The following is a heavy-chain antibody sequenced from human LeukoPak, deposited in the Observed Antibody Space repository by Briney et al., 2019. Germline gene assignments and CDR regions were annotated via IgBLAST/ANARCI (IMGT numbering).Heavy chain of an antibody. CDR1: GGSFSGYY. CDR2: ISESGTI. J-gene: IGHJ5*02. V-gene: IGHV4-34*01. Sequence: SETLSLTCAVYGGSFSGYYWSWIRQIPGKGMQWIGEISESGTININPSLRRRVSLSVDTSKNQFSLDMRSMTAADTGVYYCARGQGVTLIKVGKNWFDPWSQGTPVIVAP. CDR3: ARGQGVTLIKVGKNWFDP. D-gene: IGHD3-22*01.